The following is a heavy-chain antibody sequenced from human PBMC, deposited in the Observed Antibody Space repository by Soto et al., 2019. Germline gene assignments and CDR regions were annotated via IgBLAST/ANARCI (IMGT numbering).Heavy chain of an antibody. CDR3: AKDHGYSSSSTLDY. J-gene: IGHJ4*02. CDR2: ISYDGSNK. D-gene: IGHD6-6*01. CDR1: GFTFSSYG. V-gene: IGHV3-30*18. Sequence: ESGGGVVQPGRSLRLSCAASGFTFSSYGMHWVRQAPGKGLEWVVVISYDGSNKYYADSVKGRFTISRDNSKNTLYLQMNSLRAEDTAVYYCAKDHGYSSSSTLDYWGQGTLVTVST.